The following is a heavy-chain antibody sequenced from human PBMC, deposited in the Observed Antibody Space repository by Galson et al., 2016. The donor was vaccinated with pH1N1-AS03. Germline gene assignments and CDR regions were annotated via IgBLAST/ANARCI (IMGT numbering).Heavy chain of an antibody. CDR1: GYTLTSYY. CDR3: ARRYYFDY. J-gene: IGHJ4*02. CDR2: IDPSGGPT. D-gene: IGHD3-16*02. Sequence: SVKVSCKASGYTLTSYYMHWVRQAPGQGLEWMGIIDPSGGPTTYAPKFQDRITITADTSTSTVYMELVSLRYEDTAVYYCARRYYFDYWGQGTLVTVSS. V-gene: IGHV1-46*01.